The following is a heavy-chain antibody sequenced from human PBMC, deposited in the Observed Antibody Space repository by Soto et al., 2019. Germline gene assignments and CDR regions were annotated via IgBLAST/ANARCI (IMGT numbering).Heavy chain of an antibody. CDR2: ISYDGSNK. CDR3: AKDFYIAVAGTSGYFDY. J-gene: IGHJ4*02. Sequence: QVQLVESGGGVVQPGRSLTLSCAASGFTFSSYGMHWVRQAPGKGLEWVAVISYDGSNKYYADSVKGRFTISRDNSQNPLYLQMNSLRAEDTAVYYCAKDFYIAVAGTSGYFDYWGQGTLVPVSS. CDR1: GFTFSSYG. D-gene: IGHD6-19*01. V-gene: IGHV3-30*18.